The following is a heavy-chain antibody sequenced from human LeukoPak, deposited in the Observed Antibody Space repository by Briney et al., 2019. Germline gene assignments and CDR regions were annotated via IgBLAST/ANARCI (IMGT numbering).Heavy chain of an antibody. Sequence: ASVKVSFKASGYTFTSYGISWVRQAPGQGLEWMGWISAYNGNTNYAQKLQGRVTMTTDTSTSTAYMELRSLRSDDTAVYYCARAHIRYDSSGYYLWDYWGQGTLVTVSS. CDR2: ISAYNGNT. CDR1: GYTFTSYG. V-gene: IGHV1-18*01. J-gene: IGHJ4*02. D-gene: IGHD3-22*01. CDR3: ARAHIRYDSSGYYLWDY.